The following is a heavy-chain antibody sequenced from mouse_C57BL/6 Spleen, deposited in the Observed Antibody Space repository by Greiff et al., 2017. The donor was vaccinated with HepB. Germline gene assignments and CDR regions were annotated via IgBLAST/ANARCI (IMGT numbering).Heavy chain of an antibody. V-gene: IGHV1-52*01. Sequence: QVQLKQPGAELVRPGSSVKLSCKASGYTFTSYWMHWVKQRPIQGLEWIGNIDPSDSETHYNQKFKDKATLTVDKSSSTAYMQLSSLTSEDSAVYYCARSLSYEGFAYWGQGTLVTVSA. CDR1: GYTFTSYW. J-gene: IGHJ3*01. CDR2: IDPSDSET. CDR3: ARSLSYEGFAY. D-gene: IGHD2-14*01.